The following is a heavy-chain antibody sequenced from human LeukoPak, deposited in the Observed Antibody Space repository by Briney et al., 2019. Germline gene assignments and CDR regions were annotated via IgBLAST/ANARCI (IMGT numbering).Heavy chain of an antibody. CDR3: TTEVDTAMVNDY. D-gene: IGHD5-18*01. CDR2: ISSSSSYI. Sequence: GGSLRLSCAASGFTFSSYSMNWVRQAPGKGLEWVSSISSSSSYIYYADSVKGRFTISRDNAKNSLYLQMNSLRAEDTAVYYCTTEVDTAMVNDYWGQGTLVTVSS. V-gene: IGHV3-21*04. J-gene: IGHJ4*02. CDR1: GFTFSSYS.